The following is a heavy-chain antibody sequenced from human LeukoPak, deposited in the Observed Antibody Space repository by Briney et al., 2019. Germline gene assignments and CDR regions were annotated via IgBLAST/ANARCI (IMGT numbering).Heavy chain of an antibody. D-gene: IGHD3-3*01. J-gene: IGHJ3*02. CDR1: GYTITGYY. Sequence: RASVKVSCKASGYTITGYYMHWVRQAPGQGLEWMGWINANNDGSVYAQKFQGRVTMTRDTSINTAYMELSRLRSDDTAVYYCARKRGVGVDTNAFDMWGQGTMVTVSS. CDR2: INANNDGS. V-gene: IGHV1-2*02. CDR3: ARKRGVGVDTNAFDM.